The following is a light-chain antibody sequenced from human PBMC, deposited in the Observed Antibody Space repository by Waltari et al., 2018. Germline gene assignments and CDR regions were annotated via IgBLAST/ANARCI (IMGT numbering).Light chain of an antibody. CDR2: GNK. J-gene: IGLJ1*01. CDR1: VPNIAAPYA. CDR3: QSYDRSLSGSTV. V-gene: IGLV1-40*01. Sequence: QSVLTPPPSVSGAPGQRVTIPCPGGVPNIAAPYAFPWYQHRPGPAPHPPISGNKNRPSGVPARFSGSKSGTSASLTITGLQAEDEADYYCQSYDRSLSGSTVFGTGTTVTV.